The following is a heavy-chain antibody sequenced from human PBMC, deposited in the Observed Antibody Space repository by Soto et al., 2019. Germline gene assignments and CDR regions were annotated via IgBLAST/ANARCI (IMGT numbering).Heavy chain of an antibody. CDR1: GFPFSTYE. Sequence: EVQLLESGGGLIQPGGSLRLSCAASGFPFSTYEMTWARQSPGKGLEWVAFITSSGGPTYYADSVRGRFTISRDNSKNTLYLQMDSLRVEDTARYYCVKGGWLDDWGQGTQVTVSS. CDR3: VKGGWLDD. J-gene: IGHJ5*02. V-gene: IGHV3-23*01. CDR2: ITSSGGPT.